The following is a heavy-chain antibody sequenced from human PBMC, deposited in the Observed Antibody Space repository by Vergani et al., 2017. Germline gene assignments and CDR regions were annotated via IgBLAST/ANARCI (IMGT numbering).Heavy chain of an antibody. CDR1: GFTFSSYS. CDR3: ARAGGLVVPAAMPGDYYYGMDV. CDR2: ISSSSSYI. J-gene: IGHJ6*02. V-gene: IGHV3-21*01. D-gene: IGHD2-2*01. Sequence: EVQLVESGGGLVKPGGSLRLSCAASGFTFSSYSLNWVRQAPGKGLEWVSSISSSSSYIYYADSVKVRFTISRDNAKNSLYLQMNSLRAENTAVYYCARAGGLVVPAAMPGDYYYGMDVWGQGTTVTVSS.